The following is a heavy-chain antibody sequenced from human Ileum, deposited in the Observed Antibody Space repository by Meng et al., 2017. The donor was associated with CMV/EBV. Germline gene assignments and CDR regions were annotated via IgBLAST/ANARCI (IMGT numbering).Heavy chain of an antibody. V-gene: IGHV3-23*01. CDR2: IGADSGGI. CDR1: GFPFNNHA. CDR3: AKGGQEVPLTRRFDY. D-gene: IGHD2-15*01. Sequence: SGFPFNNHAMNWVRQAPGKGLEWVSIIGADSGGIQYGDSVKGRFTISRDNSKNTLYLQMDSLRVEDTAKYFCAKGGQEVPLTRRFDYWGQGTLVTVSS. J-gene: IGHJ4*02.